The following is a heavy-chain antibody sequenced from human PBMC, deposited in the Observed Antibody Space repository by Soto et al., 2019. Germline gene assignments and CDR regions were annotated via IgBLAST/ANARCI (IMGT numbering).Heavy chain of an antibody. D-gene: IGHD4-17*01. CDR1: GFTVSINY. CDR3: SRGVRTTVFVY. Sequence: EVQLVESGGGLVQHGGSLRLSCAASGFTVSINYMSWVRQAPGKVLEWVSVIYSGGSTYYADSVKGRFTISRDNSKHTVYVLMYRVRSEDTVVYYCSRGVRTTVFVYWGEGALVTVS. CDR2: IYSGGST. V-gene: IGHV3-66*01. J-gene: IGHJ4*02.